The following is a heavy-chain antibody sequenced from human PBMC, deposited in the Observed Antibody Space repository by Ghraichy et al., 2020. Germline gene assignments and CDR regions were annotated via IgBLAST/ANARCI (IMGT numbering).Heavy chain of an antibody. CDR1: RGSITSGGYY. CDR3: ARNIYDMDV. D-gene: IGHD2/OR15-2a*01. J-gene: IGHJ6*02. V-gene: IGHV4-31*03. CDR2: IFESEIT. Sequence: LSLTCTVSRGSITSGGYYWSWIRQLPGKGLEWIGYIFESEITYYNPSLRSRVTISIDTSKNQFSLNLTSVTAADTAVYYCARNIYDMDVWGQGTTVTVSS.